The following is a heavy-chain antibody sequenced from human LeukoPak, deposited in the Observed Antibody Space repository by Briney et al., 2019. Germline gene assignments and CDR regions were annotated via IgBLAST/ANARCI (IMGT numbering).Heavy chain of an antibody. Sequence: SETLSLTCTVSGGSISSGGYYWSWIRQPPGKGLEWIGYIYHSGSTYYNPSLKSRVTISVHRSKNQFSLKLSSVTAADTAVYYCARVRGYCSSTSCWRMDWFDPWGQGTLVTVSS. CDR3: ARVRGYCSSTSCWRMDWFDP. CDR2: IYHSGST. J-gene: IGHJ5*02. D-gene: IGHD2-2*01. CDR1: GGSISSGGYY. V-gene: IGHV4-30-2*01.